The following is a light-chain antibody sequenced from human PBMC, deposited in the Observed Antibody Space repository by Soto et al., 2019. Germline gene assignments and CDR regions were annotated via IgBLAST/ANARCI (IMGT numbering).Light chain of an antibody. J-gene: IGKJ1*01. CDR1: QSISSW. CDR3: QQYNSYSRT. CDR2: KAS. Sequence: DIQMTQSPSTLSASVGDRVTITCRASQSISSWLVWYQQKPGKAPKLLIYKASSLENRVPSRFSGSGSATDITLTISSLQPDDFAAYYCQQYNSYSRTFGQGTKVESK. V-gene: IGKV1-5*03.